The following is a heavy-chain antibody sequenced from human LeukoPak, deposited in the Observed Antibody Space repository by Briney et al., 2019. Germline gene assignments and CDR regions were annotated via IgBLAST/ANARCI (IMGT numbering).Heavy chain of an antibody. J-gene: IGHJ3*02. D-gene: IGHD3-22*01. Sequence: SETLSLTCTVSGGSISSYYWSWIRQPAGKGLEWIGRIYTSGSTNYNPSLKSRVTMSVDTSKNQFSLKLSSVTAADTAVYYCSRVWEYTVYYAGSGETFDIWGQGTMVTVSS. CDR2: IYTSGST. V-gene: IGHV4-4*07. CDR3: SRVWEYTVYYAGSGETFDI. CDR1: GGSISSYY.